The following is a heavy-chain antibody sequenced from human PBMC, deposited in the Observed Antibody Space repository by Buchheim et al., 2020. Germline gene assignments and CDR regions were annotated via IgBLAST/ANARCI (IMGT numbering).Heavy chain of an antibody. V-gene: IGHV5-10-1*03. CDR2: IDPSDSYT. CDR3: ASSSPFLGATYYYYYGMDV. D-gene: IGHD1-26*01. J-gene: IGHJ6*02. Sequence: EVQLVQSGAEVKKPGESLRISCKGSGYSFTSYWISWVRQMPGKGLEWMGRIDPSDSYTNYSPSFQGHVTTSADTSISTAYPQWSSLKASDTAMYYCASSSPFLGATYYYYYGMDVWGQGTT. CDR1: GYSFTSYW.